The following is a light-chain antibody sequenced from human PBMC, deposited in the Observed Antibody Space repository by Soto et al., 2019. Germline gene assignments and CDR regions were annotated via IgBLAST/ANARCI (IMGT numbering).Light chain of an antibody. J-gene: IGLJ1*01. V-gene: IGLV2-11*01. Sequence: QSVLTQPRSVSGSPGRSVTISCTGTSSDVGGYNYVSWYQQHPGKAPKLMIYDVSKRPSGVPDRFSGSKSGNTASLTISGLQAEDEADYYCCSYAGSYNLGLLGTGKKVTV. CDR2: DVS. CDR3: CSYAGSYNLGL. CDR1: SSDVGGYNY.